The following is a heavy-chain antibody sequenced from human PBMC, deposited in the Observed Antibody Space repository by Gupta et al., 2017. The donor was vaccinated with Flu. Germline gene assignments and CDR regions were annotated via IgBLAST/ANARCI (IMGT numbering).Heavy chain of an antibody. D-gene: IGHD3-22*01. CDR1: GFTFGDYA. J-gene: IGHJ4*02. CDR2: IRSKAYGGTT. V-gene: IGHV3-49*04. Sequence: EVKLVESGGGLVQPGRSLRLSCTASGFTFGDYAMSWVRQAPGKGLEWVGVIRSKAYGGTTEYAASVTGRFTIARDNSKRIAYLQMNRLKTEDTAVYYCTRGDRLYAYDDDISGYYPLDYGGQGTLVTVSS. CDR3: TRGDRLYAYDDDISGYYPLDY.